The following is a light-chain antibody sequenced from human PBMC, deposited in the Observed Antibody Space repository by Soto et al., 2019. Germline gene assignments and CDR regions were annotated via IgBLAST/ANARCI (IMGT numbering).Light chain of an antibody. V-gene: IGLV1-44*01. Sequence: QSVLTQPPSASGTPGQRVTISCSGSSSNIGSNTVNWYQQLPGTAPKLLIYSNHQRPSGVPDRFAGSKSGTSASLAIIGLQSEDEADYYYAAWDDSLNGLVFGGGTKLTVL. CDR3: AAWDDSLNGLV. CDR1: SSNIGSNT. CDR2: SNH. J-gene: IGLJ2*01.